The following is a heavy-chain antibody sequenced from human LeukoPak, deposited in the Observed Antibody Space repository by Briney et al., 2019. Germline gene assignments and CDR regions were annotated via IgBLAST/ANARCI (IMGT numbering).Heavy chain of an antibody. CDR2: INHSGST. Sequence: SETLSLTCAVYGGSFSGYYWSWIRQPPGKGLEWIGEINHSGSTNYNPSLKSRVTISVDTSKNQFSLKLSSVTAADTAVYYCARTAVKYYYGSGSSVFDYWGQGTLVTVSS. V-gene: IGHV4-34*01. D-gene: IGHD3-10*01. J-gene: IGHJ4*02. CDR1: GGSFSGYY. CDR3: ARTAVKYYYGSGSSVFDY.